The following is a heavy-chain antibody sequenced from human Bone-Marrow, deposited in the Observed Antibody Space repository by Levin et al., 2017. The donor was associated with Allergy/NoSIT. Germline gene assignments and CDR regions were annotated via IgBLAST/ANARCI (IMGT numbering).Heavy chain of an antibody. CDR1: GFTFSSYA. CDR3: ARGHKQLRHYYYYHRRDV. V-gene: IGHV3-30-3*01. D-gene: IGHD5-18*01. CDR2: ISYVGSNK. J-gene: IGHJ6*02. Sequence: GGSLRLSCAASGFTFSSYAMHWVRQAPGKGLEWVAVISYVGSNKYYADSVKGRFTISRENSKNTLYLQMNSLRAEDTAVYGCARGHKQLRHYYYYHRRDVWGQGTTVTVSS.